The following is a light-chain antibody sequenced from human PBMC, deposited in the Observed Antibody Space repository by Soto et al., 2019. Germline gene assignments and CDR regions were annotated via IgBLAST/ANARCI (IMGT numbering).Light chain of an antibody. V-gene: IGLV2-8*01. CDR3: SSYVGITTYV. Sequence: QSVLTQPPSASGSPGRSVTISCTGASSDVGGYNYVSWYQQHPGKAPKLIIYEVYKRPSGVPDRFSGSKSGNTAALTVSGLQAEDEAYYYRSSYVGITTYVFGTGTKVT. CDR2: EVY. J-gene: IGLJ1*01. CDR1: SSDVGGYNY.